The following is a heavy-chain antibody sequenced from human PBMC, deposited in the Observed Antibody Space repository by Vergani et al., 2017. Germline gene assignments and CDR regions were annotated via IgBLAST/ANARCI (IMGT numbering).Heavy chain of an antibody. Sequence: QVQLVQSGSALKKPGASVKVSCTASGYTFTSNAMNWVRQAPGQGLEWMGWINTNTGNPTYAQGFTGRFVLSLDTSVSTAYLQISSLKAEDTAVYYCARDHDSSGWSNQPPFDYWGQGTLVTVSS. V-gene: IGHV7-4-1*02. CDR3: ARDHDSSGWSNQPPFDY. D-gene: IGHD6-19*01. J-gene: IGHJ4*02. CDR1: GYTFTSNA. CDR2: INTNTGNP.